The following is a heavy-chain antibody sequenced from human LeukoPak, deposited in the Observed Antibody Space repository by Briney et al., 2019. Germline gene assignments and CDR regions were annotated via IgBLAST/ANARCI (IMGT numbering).Heavy chain of an antibody. CDR2: MRQDGRD. CDR3: ARDFRATGSLDV. CDR1: GFTFSSYW. V-gene: IGHV3-7*01. J-gene: IGHJ3*01. Sequence: GGALRLSCVDSGFTFSSYWMNWVRQAPGKGLEWVANMRQDGRDQYADSVRGRFTISRDNAKSSLYLQMNCLTVEDTAVYFCARDFRATGSLDVWGQGTVVTVSS.